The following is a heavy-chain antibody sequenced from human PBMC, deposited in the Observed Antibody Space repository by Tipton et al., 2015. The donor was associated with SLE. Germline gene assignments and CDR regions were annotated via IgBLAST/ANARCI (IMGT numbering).Heavy chain of an antibody. Sequence: GSLRLYCAASGFTFSSYWMSWVRQAPGKGLEWVANIKQDGSEKYYVDSVKGRFTISRDNAKNSLYLQMNSLRAEDTAVYYCAREGGKGYAVARGNYFDYWGQGTLVTVSS. CDR3: AREGGKGYAVARGNYFDY. V-gene: IGHV3-7*01. J-gene: IGHJ4*02. CDR2: IKQDGSEK. D-gene: IGHD6-19*01. CDR1: GFTFSSYW.